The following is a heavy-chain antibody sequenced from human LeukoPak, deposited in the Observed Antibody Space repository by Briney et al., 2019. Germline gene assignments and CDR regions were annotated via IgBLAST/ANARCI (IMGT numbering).Heavy chain of an antibody. J-gene: IGHJ6*02. D-gene: IGHD1-26*01. CDR3: ARDRSYNMDV. CDR1: GFIFRNYG. CDR2: ITSGGTTM. V-gene: IGHV3-48*03. Sequence: PGGSLRLSCAASGFIFRNYGVNWVRQAPRRGLEWVSYITSGGTTMYYADSVKGRFTISRDNAKNSLYLQMNSLRAEDTAVYYCARDRSYNMDVWGQGTRSPSP.